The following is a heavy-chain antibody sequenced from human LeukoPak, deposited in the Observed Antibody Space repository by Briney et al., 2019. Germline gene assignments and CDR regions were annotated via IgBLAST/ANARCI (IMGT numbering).Heavy chain of an antibody. CDR2: IRHDGSNK. CDR1: GFIFSNYG. V-gene: IGHV3-30*02. CDR3: AKDQWLQGYFEY. J-gene: IGHJ4*02. Sequence: GGSLRLSCTTSGFIFSNYGMHWVRQAPGKGLEWVAFIRHDGSNKYYADSVKGRCTISRDNSKKTVYLQMNSLRTEDTAVYYCAKDQWLQGYFEYWGQGTLVTVSS. D-gene: IGHD5-24*01.